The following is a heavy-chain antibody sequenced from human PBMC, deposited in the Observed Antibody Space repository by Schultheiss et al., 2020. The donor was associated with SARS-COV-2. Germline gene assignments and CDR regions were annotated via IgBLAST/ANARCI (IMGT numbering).Heavy chain of an antibody. D-gene: IGHD6-13*01. V-gene: IGHV3-21*05. CDR1: GFTFSSYS. Sequence: GGSLRLSCAASGFTFSSYSMNWVRQAPGKGLEWVSYISSSSSYIYYADSVKGRFTISRDNAKNSLYLQMNSLRAEDTAVYYCAKMSIAAAGTDYYYGMDVWGQGTTVTVSS. J-gene: IGHJ6*02. CDR2: ISSSSSYI. CDR3: AKMSIAAAGTDYYYGMDV.